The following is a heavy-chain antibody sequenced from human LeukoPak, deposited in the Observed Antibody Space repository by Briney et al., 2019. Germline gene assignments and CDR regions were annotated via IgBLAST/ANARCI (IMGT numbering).Heavy chain of an antibody. Sequence: ASVKVSCKASGYTFTSYGISWVRQAPGQGLEWMGWISAYNGNTNYAQKLQGRVTMTRDTSISTAYMELSSLRSEDTAVYYCARAPGYCSSTTCDKRFDPWGQGTLVTVSS. CDR2: ISAYNGNT. CDR3: ARAPGYCSSTTCDKRFDP. J-gene: IGHJ5*02. CDR1: GYTFTSYG. D-gene: IGHD2-2*02. V-gene: IGHV1-18*01.